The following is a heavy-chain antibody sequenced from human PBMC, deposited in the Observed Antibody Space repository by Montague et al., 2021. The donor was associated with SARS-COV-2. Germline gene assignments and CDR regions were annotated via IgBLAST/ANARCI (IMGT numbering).Heavy chain of an antibody. D-gene: IGHD2/OR15-2a*01. CDR1: SGSLSNCY. Sequence: SETLSLTCTVSSGSLSNCYWSWIRQSPDKGLEWIGYMYETGNMIYNPSLRSRVSISADTSKSQFSLRLTSVTAADSARYYCARNMAYWGQGVLVTV. CDR3: ARNMAY. V-gene: IGHV4-4*09. CDR2: MYETGNM. J-gene: IGHJ4*02.